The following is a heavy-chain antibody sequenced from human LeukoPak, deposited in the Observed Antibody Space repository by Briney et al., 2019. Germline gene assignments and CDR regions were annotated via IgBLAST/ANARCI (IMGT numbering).Heavy chain of an antibody. CDR1: GVSVSSNNAA. V-gene: IGHV6-1*01. D-gene: IGHD1-1*01. CDR3: ARVGGTFSYGMDV. J-gene: IGHJ6*02. CDR2: TYYRSKWYN. Sequence: SQTLSLTCAISGVSVSSNNAAWSWIRQSPSRGLEWLGRTYYRSKWYNEYAVSEKSRITINPDTTKNQFSLQLNSVTPEDTAVYYCARVGGTFSYGMDVWGQGTTVTVSS.